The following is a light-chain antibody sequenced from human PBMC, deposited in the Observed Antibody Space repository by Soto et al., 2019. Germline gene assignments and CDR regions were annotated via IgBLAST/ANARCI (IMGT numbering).Light chain of an antibody. CDR3: AAWDDSLNGYV. CDR1: SSNIGSNT. J-gene: IGLJ1*01. Sequence: QSVLTQPPSASGTPGQRVTISCSGSSSNIGSNTVNWYQQLPGTAPKLLIYSNNQPPSGVPDRFSGSKSGTSASLAIIGLQSEDEADYYCAAWDDSLNGYVFGTGTKVTVL. CDR2: SNN. V-gene: IGLV1-44*01.